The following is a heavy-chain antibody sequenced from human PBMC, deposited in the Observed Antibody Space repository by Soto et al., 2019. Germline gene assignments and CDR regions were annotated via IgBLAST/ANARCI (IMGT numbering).Heavy chain of an antibody. CDR2: IYHSGST. Sequence: SETLSLTCAVSGGSISSSNWWSWVRQPPGKGLEWIGEIYHSGSTNYNPSLKSRVTISVDKSKNQFSLKLSSVTAADTAVYYCARDDRIAVAGYYYYYGMDVWGQGTTVTV. D-gene: IGHD6-19*01. CDR1: GGSISSSNW. J-gene: IGHJ6*02. CDR3: ARDDRIAVAGYYYYYGMDV. V-gene: IGHV4-4*02.